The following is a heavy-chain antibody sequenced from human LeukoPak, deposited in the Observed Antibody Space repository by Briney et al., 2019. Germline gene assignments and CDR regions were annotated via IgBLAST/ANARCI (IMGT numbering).Heavy chain of an antibody. J-gene: IGHJ4*02. CDR3: AILPGALGSGSYFTGDY. Sequence: PGGSLRLSCAASGFTFDDYAMHWVRQAPGKGLEWVSGISWNSGSIGYADSVKGRFTISRDNAKNSLYLQMNSLRAEDTALYYCAILPGALGSGSYFTGDYWGQGTLVTVSS. CDR2: ISWNSGSI. V-gene: IGHV3-9*01. D-gene: IGHD3-10*01. CDR1: GFTFDDYA.